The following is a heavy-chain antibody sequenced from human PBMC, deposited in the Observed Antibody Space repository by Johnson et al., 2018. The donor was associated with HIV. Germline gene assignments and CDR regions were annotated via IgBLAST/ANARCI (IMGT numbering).Heavy chain of an antibody. D-gene: IGHD2-8*02. J-gene: IGHJ3*02. V-gene: IGHV3-30*18. CDR1: GFTFSSYG. CDR3: LKSGLFVLVVYAPDVFDI. CDR2: ISCAGGTK. Sequence: QVQLVESGGGVVQPGGSLRLSCAASGFTFSSYGMHWVRQAPGKGLEWVAFISCAGGTKYYADSVKGRFTISRDNSKNSLYLQMNSLSPEDTAVYYGLKSGLFVLVVYAPDVFDIWGQGTRVTVSS.